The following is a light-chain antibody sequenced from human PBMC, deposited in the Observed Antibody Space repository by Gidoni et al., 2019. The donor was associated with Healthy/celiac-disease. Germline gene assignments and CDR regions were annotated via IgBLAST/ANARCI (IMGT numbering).Light chain of an antibody. V-gene: IGKV1-5*03. J-gene: IGKJ2*01. CDR2: KAS. CDR3: QQYNSYSPYT. CDR1: QSISSW. Sequence: DIQMTQSHSTLSASVGDRVTITCRASQSISSWLAWYQQKPGKAPKLLIYKASSLESGVQSRFSGSGSGTEFTLTISSLQPYDFATYYCQQYNSYSPYTFGQGTKLEIK.